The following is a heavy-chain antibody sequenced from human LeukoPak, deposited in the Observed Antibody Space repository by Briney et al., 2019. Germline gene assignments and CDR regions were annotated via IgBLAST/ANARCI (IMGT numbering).Heavy chain of an antibody. CDR1: Y. Sequence: YIHWLRQVPGQGLEWMGWINPETGDPYYGQKFLGRVTMTRDTSISTAYMELSRLTSDDMAVYYCARDPTRGDLSVYWGQGSLVTVSS. J-gene: IGHJ4*02. CDR2: INPETGDP. D-gene: IGHD5-12*01. CDR3: ARDPTRGDLSVY. V-gene: IGHV1-2*02.